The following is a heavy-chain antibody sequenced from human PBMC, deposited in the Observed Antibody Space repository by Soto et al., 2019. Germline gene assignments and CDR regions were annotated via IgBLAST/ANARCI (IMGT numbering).Heavy chain of an antibody. J-gene: IGHJ3*01. Sequence: PSETLSLTCAVSGLLVSSGNYWGWIRKPPGKGLEWIGSTYHGGNTYYKPSLRGRVTISVDVSKNQFSLKLSSATAADTAVYYCARARWYDAFNVWGQGTVVTVSS. V-gene: IGHV4-38-2*01. CDR1: GLLVSSGNY. D-gene: IGHD2-15*01. CDR3: ARARWYDAFNV. CDR2: TYHGGNT.